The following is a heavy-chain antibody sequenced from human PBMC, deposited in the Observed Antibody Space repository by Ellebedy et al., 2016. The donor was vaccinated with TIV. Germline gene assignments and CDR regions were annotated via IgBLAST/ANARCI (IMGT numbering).Heavy chain of an antibody. J-gene: IGHJ4*02. D-gene: IGHD3-10*01. CDR2: ISGSGDST. CDR1: GFTFTNYA. Sequence: PGGSLRLSCAASGFTFTNYAMSGVRRAPGKGLEWVLGISGSGDSTYYKDSVKGRFTISRDNSRNTLYLPMTILRAEDTAIYYCVKDRERGDGLWPIGGDYWGQGTLVTVSS. CDR3: VKDRERGDGLWPIGGDY. V-gene: IGHV3-23*01.